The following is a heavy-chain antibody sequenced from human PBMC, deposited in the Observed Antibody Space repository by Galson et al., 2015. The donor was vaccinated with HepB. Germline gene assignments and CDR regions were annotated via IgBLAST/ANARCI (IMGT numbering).Heavy chain of an antibody. CDR2: IKEDGSEK. J-gene: IGHJ6*02. Sequence: SLRLSCAASGFIFSTYWTNWVRQAPGKGLEWVANIKEDGSEKNYVDSVKGRFTISRDNAKNSLYLQMNSLRAEDTAVYYCARVKRGEGYSFYYYGMDVWGQGTTVTVSS. V-gene: IGHV3-7*05. CDR1: GFIFSTYW. D-gene: IGHD3-10*01. CDR3: ARVKRGEGYSFYYYGMDV.